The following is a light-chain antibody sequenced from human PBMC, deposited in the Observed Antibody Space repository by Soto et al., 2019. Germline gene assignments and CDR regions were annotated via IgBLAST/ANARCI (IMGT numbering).Light chain of an antibody. CDR2: GAS. V-gene: IGKV1-9*01. Sequence: IQLTQSPSSLSASVGDRVTITCRASQSISNYLAWYQQKPGKAPKLLIYGASTLQSGVPSRFGGSGSGTEFTLTVSSLQPEDFATYYCQQLFRYPPTFGPGTKVDIK. J-gene: IGKJ3*01. CDR1: QSISNY. CDR3: QQLFRYPPT.